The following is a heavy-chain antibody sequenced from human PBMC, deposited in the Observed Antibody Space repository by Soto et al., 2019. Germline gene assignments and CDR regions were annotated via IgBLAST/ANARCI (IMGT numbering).Heavy chain of an antibody. CDR3: AREGSYSAYNFAHGIQLWSFDF. D-gene: IGHD5-12*01. CDR2: IFSSGST. Sequence: SETLALTCTVSGGSIDTFYWSWVRQPAGKGLDCIGRIFSSGSTSFNPSLESRVAMSVDTSKNHFSLNLSSVTAADMAVYYCAREGSYSAYNFAHGIQLWSFDFWGQGALVTVSS. V-gene: IGHV4-4*07. CDR1: GGSIDTFY. J-gene: IGHJ4*02.